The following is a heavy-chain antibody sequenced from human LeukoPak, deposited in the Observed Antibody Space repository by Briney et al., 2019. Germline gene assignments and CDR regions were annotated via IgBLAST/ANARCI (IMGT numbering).Heavy chain of an antibody. J-gene: IGHJ4*02. Sequence: GGSLRLSCAASGFTFSSYAMSWVRQAPGKGLEWVSLISWDGGSTYYADSVKGRFTISRDNSKNSLYLQMNSLRTEDTALYYCAKDSDRVGATVHWGQGTLVTVSS. CDR1: GFTFSSYA. D-gene: IGHD1-26*01. CDR2: ISWDGGST. V-gene: IGHV3-43*01. CDR3: AKDSDRVGATVH.